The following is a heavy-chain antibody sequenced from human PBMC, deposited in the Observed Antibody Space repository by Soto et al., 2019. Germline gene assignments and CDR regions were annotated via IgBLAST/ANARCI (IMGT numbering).Heavy chain of an antibody. D-gene: IGHD3-10*01. J-gene: IGHJ6*02. CDR2: IIPIFGTS. V-gene: IGHV1-69*12. Sequence: QVQLVQSGAEVKKPGSSVNVSCKASGGNFSRHALSWVRQAPGQGLEWLGGIIPIFGTSNLAQRYQDRVTISVDESTNTADMEVRSLRPEATAVYSCARDKRILRFGAAPPYYPGLDVWCQWTTVIVSS. CDR1: GGNFSRHA. CDR3: ARDKRILRFGAAPPYYPGLDV.